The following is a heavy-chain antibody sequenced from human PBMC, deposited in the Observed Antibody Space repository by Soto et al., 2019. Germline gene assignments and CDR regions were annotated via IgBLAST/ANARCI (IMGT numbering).Heavy chain of an antibody. D-gene: IGHD3-3*01. V-gene: IGHV3-30-3*01. CDR1: GFTFSSYA. CDR3: ARDRDYDFWSGPLYYYYGMDV. Sequence: QVQLVESGGGVVQPGRSLRLSCAASGFTFSSYAMHWVRQAPGKGLEWVAVISYDGSNKYYADSVKGRFTISRDNSKNTLYLQMNSLRAEDTAVYYCARDRDYDFWSGPLYYYYGMDVWGQGTTVTVSS. CDR2: ISYDGSNK. J-gene: IGHJ6*02.